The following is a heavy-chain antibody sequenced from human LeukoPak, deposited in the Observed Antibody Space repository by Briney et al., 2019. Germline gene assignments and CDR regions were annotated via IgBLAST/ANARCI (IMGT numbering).Heavy chain of an antibody. D-gene: IGHD5-12*01. J-gene: IGHJ4*02. CDR2: INTSGGST. CDR3: ARDAFLSGSLSPIDY. V-gene: IGHV1-46*01. CDR1: GYIFTNYY. Sequence: ASVKVSCKASGYIFTNYYMHWVRQAPGQGLEWMGIINTSGGSTSSAQKFQGRVIMTRDTSTSTVYMELSSLRSEDTALYYCARDAFLSGSLSPIDYWGQGTLVTVS.